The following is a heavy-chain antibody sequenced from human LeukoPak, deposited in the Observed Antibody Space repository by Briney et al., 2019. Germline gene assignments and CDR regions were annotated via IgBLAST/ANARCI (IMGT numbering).Heavy chain of an antibody. CDR2: ISAYNGNT. D-gene: IGHD3-22*01. Sequence: ASVNVSCKASGYTFTSYGISWVRQAPGQGLEWMGWISAYNGNTNYAQKLQGRVTMTTDTSTSTAYMELRSLRSDDTAVYYCARNLYYYDSSGYYYYFDYWGQGTLVTVSS. CDR1: GYTFTSYG. J-gene: IGHJ4*02. V-gene: IGHV1-18*01. CDR3: ARNLYYYDSSGYYYYFDY.